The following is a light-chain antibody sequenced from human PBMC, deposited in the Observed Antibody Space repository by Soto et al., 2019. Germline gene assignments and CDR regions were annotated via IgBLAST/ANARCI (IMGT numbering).Light chain of an antibody. V-gene: IGKV1-5*03. Sequence: DIQMTQSPSTLSGSVGDRVTITCRASQTISSWLAWYQQKPGKAPKLLIYKASTLKSGVPSRFSGGGSGTEFTLTISSLQPDDFATYYCQHYNSYSEAFGQGTKADIK. J-gene: IGKJ1*01. CDR3: QHYNSYSEA. CDR1: QTISSW. CDR2: KAS.